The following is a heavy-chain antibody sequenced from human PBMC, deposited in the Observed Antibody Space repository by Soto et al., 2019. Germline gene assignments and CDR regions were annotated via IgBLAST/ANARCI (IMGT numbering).Heavy chain of an antibody. Sequence: SETLSLTCAVSGGSISSSNWWSWVRQPPGKGLEWIGEIYHSGSTNYNPSLKSRVTISVDKSKNQFSLKLSSVTASDTAMYYCAGGGVRGVITRTRDYYGMDVWGQGTTVTVSS. CDR1: GGSISSSNW. V-gene: IGHV4-4*02. J-gene: IGHJ6*02. D-gene: IGHD3-10*01. CDR3: AGGGVRGVITRTRDYYGMDV. CDR2: IYHSGST.